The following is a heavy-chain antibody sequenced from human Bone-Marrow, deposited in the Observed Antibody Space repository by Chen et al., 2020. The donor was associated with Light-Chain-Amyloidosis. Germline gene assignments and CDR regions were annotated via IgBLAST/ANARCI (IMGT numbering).Heavy chain of an antibody. CDR1: GYSLSSGSY. V-gene: IGHV4-38-2*02. D-gene: IGHD7-27*01. J-gene: IGHJ3*02. Sequence: QVQLQESGPGLVKPSETLSLTCAVSGYSLSSGSYWGWIRQPPGKGLEWIGSIYHSGSTYYNPSLKSRVTISVDTSKNQFSLKLSSVTAADTAVYYCARDLNWGWTFGAFDIWGQGTMVTVSS. CDR3: ARDLNWGWTFGAFDI. CDR2: IYHSGST.